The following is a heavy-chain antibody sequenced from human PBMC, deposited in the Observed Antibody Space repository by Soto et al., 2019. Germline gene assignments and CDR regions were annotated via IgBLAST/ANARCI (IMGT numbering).Heavy chain of an antibody. CDR1: GYTFTSYG. CDR3: ARFFQEDIVVVSAFGMDV. Sequence: GSVKVSCKAXGYTFTSYGISWVRQAPGQGLEWMGWISAYNGNTNYAQKLQGRVTMTTDTSTSTAYMELRSLRSDDTAVYYCARFFQEDIVVVSAFGMDVWGQGTTVTVSS. J-gene: IGHJ6*02. V-gene: IGHV1-18*01. D-gene: IGHD2-2*01. CDR2: ISAYNGNT.